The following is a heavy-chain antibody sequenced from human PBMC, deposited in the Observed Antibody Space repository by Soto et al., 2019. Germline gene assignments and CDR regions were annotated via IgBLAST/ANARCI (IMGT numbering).Heavy chain of an antibody. CDR2: IWYDGSNK. Sequence: QVQLVESGGGVVQPGRSLRLSCAASGFTFSSYGMHWVRQAPGKGLEWVAVIWYDGSNKYYADSVKGRFTISRDNSKNTLYLQMNSLRAEDTAVYYCAKLAYCGGDCYWRNGEFDYWGQGTLVTVSS. D-gene: IGHD2-21*01. CDR3: AKLAYCGGDCYWRNGEFDY. CDR1: GFTFSSYG. V-gene: IGHV3-33*06. J-gene: IGHJ4*02.